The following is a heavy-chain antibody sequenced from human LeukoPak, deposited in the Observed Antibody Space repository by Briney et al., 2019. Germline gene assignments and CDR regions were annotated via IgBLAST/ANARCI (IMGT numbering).Heavy chain of an antibody. CDR1: GGSISSYY. D-gene: IGHD5-18*01. Sequence: PSETLSLTCTVSGGSISSYYWSWIRQPPGKGLEWIGYIYYSGSTNYNPSLKSRVTISVDTSKNQFSLKLSSVTAADTAVYYCARGRGYSYGSPYLNYWGQGTLVTVSS. V-gene: IGHV4-59*01. J-gene: IGHJ4*02. CDR3: ARGRGYSYGSPYLNY. CDR2: IYYSGST.